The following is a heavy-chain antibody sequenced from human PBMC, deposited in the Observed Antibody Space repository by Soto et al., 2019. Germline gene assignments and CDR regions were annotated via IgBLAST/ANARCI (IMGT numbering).Heavy chain of an antibody. CDR3: SREGSGYNF. CDR1: GGSFSNFG. J-gene: IGHJ4*02. CDR2: IVPVFGRP. Sequence: SVNVSCKSSGGSFSNFGISWVRQAPGQGLEWMGGIVPVFGRPNYAQRFRGRLTITADESTSTGYMELISLRSDDTAVYYCSREGSGYNFWGQGTQVTVS. D-gene: IGHD5-12*01. V-gene: IGHV1-69*13.